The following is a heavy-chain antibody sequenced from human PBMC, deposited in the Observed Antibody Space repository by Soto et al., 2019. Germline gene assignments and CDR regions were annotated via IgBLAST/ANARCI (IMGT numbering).Heavy chain of an antibody. Sequence: PSETLSLTCTVSGGSISSSNYYWAWIRQPPGKGLEWIGSISYSGSTYYNPSLKSRVTISVDTSKNQFFLRVSSVTAAGTAVYYCARHPQYYDSTGQYYQFDYWGQGTLVTVSS. CDR2: ISYSGST. V-gene: IGHV4-39*01. D-gene: IGHD3-22*01. CDR1: GGSISSSNYY. CDR3: ARHPQYYDSTGQYYQFDY. J-gene: IGHJ4*02.